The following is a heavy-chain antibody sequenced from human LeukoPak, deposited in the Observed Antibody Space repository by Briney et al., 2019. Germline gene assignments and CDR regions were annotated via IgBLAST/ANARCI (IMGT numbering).Heavy chain of an antibody. Sequence: PSQTLSLTCTVSRGSISSGSYYWSWIRQPAGKGLEWLGRIYTSGSTNYNPSLKSRVTTPVATSKNQFSLNLSSVNSRTPALYSCARRLRAMKPEFDSWGPRTLVTVSS. V-gene: IGHV4-61*02. J-gene: IGHJ4*01. CDR2: IYTSGST. D-gene: IGHD2-2*01. CDR3: ARRLRAMKPEFDS. CDR1: RGSISSGSYY.